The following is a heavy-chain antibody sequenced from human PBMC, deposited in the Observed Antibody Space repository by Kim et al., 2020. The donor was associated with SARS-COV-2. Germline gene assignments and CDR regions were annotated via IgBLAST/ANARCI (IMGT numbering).Heavy chain of an antibody. V-gene: IGHV1-18*04. J-gene: IGHJ3*02. CDR3: ARDYTGDGSGLLWGAFDI. Sequence: ASVKVSCKASGYTFTSYGISWVRQAPGQGLEWMGWISDYNGNTNYAQKLQGRVTMTTDTSTSTAYMELRSLRSDDTAVYYCARDYTGDGSGLLWGAFDIWGQGTMVTVSS. CDR2: ISDYNGNT. CDR1: GYTFTSYG. D-gene: IGHD3-10*01.